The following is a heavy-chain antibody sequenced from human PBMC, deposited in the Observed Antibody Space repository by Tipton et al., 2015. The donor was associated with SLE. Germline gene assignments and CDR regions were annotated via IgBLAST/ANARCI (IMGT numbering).Heavy chain of an antibody. J-gene: IGHJ3*02. D-gene: IGHD6-19*01. CDR2: INHSGST. CDR3: ARSYSSGWYQGI. V-gene: IGHV4-34*01. CDR1: GGSFSGYY. Sequence: TLSLTCAVYGGSFSGYYWSWIRQPPGKGLEWIGEINHSGSTNYNPSLKSRVTISVDTSKNQFSLKLSSVTAADTAVYYCARSYSSGWYQGIWGQGTMVTVSS.